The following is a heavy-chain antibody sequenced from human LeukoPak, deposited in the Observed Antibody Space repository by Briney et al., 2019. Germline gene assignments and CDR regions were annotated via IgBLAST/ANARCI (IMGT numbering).Heavy chain of an antibody. J-gene: IGHJ5*02. CDR1: GFTFSSYG. CDR3: AKVNGDSYYSRVDL. V-gene: IGHV3-23*01. Sequence: PGGSLRLSCAASGFTFSSYGMSWVRQAPGMGLEWVSGISNSGGSTKYADSVKGRFTISRDNSKNTVYLQMNSLRAEDTAVYFCAKVNGDSYYSRVDLWGRGILVTVSS. CDR2: ISNSGGST. D-gene: IGHD2-15*01.